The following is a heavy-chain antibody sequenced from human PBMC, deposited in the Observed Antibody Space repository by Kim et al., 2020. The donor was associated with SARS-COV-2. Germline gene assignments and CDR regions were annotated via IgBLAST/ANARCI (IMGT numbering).Heavy chain of an antibody. CDR2: IYPNDSEI. Sequence: GESLKISCKASGYGFSSFWIGWVRQLPGKGLEWMGIIYPNDSEIRYSPSFQGQVTISADKSINTAYLQWSSLKASDTAMYFCARNVSYQYDSSGYPRPYCDYWGQGTLVTVSS. V-gene: IGHV5-51*01. D-gene: IGHD3-22*01. CDR3: ARNVSYQYDSSGYPRPYCDY. CDR1: GYGFSSFW. J-gene: IGHJ4*02.